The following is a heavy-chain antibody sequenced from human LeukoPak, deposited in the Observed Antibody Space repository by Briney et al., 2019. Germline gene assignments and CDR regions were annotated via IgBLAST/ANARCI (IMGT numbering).Heavy chain of an antibody. CDR3: ATNILGYCSSTSCPYAHYYYYYMDV. CDR1: GGTFSSYA. D-gene: IGHD2-2*01. V-gene: IGHV1-69*13. CDR2: IIPIFGTA. J-gene: IGHJ6*03. Sequence: SVKVSCKASGGTFSSYAISWVRQAPGQGLEWVGGIIPIFGTANYAQKFQGRVTITADESTSTAYMELSSLRSEDTAVYYCATNILGYCSSTSCPYAHYYYYYMDVWGKGTTVTVSS.